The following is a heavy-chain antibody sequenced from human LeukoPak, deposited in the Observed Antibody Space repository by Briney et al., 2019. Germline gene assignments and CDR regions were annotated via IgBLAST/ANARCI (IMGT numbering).Heavy chain of an antibody. CDR2: INDSGTI. CDR1: GGSFSNYY. D-gene: IGHD1-7*01. CDR3: ARRWNYGRNYYIDV. Sequence: PSETLSLTCAVHGGSFSNYYWSWIRQSPGKGLEWIGEINDSGTINYNPSLMSRVTISVDKSKNQFSLKLSSVTAADTAVYYCARRWNYGRNYYIDVWGKGATVSVSS. V-gene: IGHV4-34*01. J-gene: IGHJ6*03.